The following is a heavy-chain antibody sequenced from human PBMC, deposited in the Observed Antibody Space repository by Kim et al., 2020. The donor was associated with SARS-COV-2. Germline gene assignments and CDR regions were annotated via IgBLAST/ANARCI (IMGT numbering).Heavy chain of an antibody. Sequence: RYADAVKGRFTISRDDAKNTLYLQMNSLRADDTAVYYCARVSNAWNGVDYWGRGTLVAVSS. CDR3: ARVSNAWNGVDY. D-gene: IGHD2-8*01. J-gene: IGHJ4*02. V-gene: IGHV3-74*01.